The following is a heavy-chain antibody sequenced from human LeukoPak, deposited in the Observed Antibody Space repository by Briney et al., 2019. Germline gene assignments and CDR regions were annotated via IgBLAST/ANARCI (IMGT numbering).Heavy chain of an antibody. CDR1: GGSISSGSYY. V-gene: IGHV4-61*01. Sequence: SETLSLTCTVSGGSISSGSYYWSWIRQPPGKGLEWIGNIYYSGSANHNPSLKSRVTISRDTSKNQFSLKLTSVTTADTAVYYCARAGGVKTAALDLDYWGQGTLVTVSS. J-gene: IGHJ4*02. D-gene: IGHD6-25*01. CDR3: ARAGGVKTAALDLDY. CDR2: IYYSGSA.